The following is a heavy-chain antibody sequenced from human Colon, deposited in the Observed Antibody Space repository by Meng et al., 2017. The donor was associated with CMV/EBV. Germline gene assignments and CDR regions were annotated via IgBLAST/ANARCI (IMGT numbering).Heavy chain of an antibody. Sequence: ELLLQCGGEVKKPEALGKVCCNDSGYSFTGFLRCWGRQARGEGVEWVERINTRSGGTKYAQKFQGRVTMNTATYINTAYLDLSSLRYDDTAVYFCADWGRLEKFDYWGQGTLVTVSS. J-gene: IGHJ4*02. D-gene: IGHD7-27*01. V-gene: IGHV1-2*02. CDR1: GYSFTGFL. CDR3: ADWGRLEKFDY. CDR2: INTRSGGT.